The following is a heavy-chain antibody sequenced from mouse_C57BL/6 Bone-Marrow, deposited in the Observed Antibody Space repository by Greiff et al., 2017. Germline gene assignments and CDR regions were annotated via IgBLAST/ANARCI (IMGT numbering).Heavy chain of an antibody. CDR2: INPYNGDT. V-gene: IGHV1-20*01. CDR3: ARPYYYGSSLAY. J-gene: IGHJ3*01. CDR1: GYSFTGYF. D-gene: IGHD1-1*01. Sequence: FQLQQSGPELVKPGASVKISCKASGYSFTGYFMNWVMQSHGKSLEWIGRINPYNGDTFYNQKFKGKATLTVDKSSSTAHMELRSLTSEDSAVYYCARPYYYGSSLAYWGQGTLVTVSA.